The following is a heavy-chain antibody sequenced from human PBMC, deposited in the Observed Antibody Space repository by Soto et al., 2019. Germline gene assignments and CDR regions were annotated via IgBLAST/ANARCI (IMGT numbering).Heavy chain of an antibody. Sequence: QVQLVESGGGVVQPGRSLRLSCAASGFTFSSYGMHWVRQAPGKGLEWVAVIWYDGSNKYYTDSAKGRFTISRDNSKNTRYLQMNSLRAEDTAVYYGARDRQVAAAFYYYDMDVWGKGTTVTVSS. J-gene: IGHJ6*03. V-gene: IGHV3-33*01. CDR3: ARDRQVAAAFYYYDMDV. D-gene: IGHD2-15*01. CDR1: GFTFSSYG. CDR2: IWYDGSNK.